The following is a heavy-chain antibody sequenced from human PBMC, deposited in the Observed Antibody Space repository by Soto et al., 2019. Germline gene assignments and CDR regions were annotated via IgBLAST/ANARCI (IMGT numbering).Heavy chain of an antibody. CDR1: GGSISSGDYY. J-gene: IGHJ6*02. CDR2: IYYSGST. CDR3: VREGVGYCISTSCYYYGMDV. D-gene: IGHD2-2*01. Sequence: QVQLQESGPGLVKPSQTLSLTCTVSGGSISSGDYYWSWIRQPPGKGLEWIGYIYYSGSTYYNPSLKNRVTKAVYTSKNQYALKLSSVTAADTAVYYCVREGVGYCISTSCYYYGMDVGGQGTTVTVSS. V-gene: IGHV4-30-4*01.